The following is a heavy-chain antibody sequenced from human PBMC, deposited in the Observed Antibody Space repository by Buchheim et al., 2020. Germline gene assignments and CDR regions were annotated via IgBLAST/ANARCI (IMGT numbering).Heavy chain of an antibody. Sequence: QVQLVESGGGVVQPGRSLRLSCAASGFTFSSYAMHWVRQAPGKGLEWVAVISYDGSNKYYADSVKGRFTISRDNSKNTLYLQMNSLRAEDTAVYYCAISSSWYRFDLWGRGTL. CDR2: ISYDGSNK. D-gene: IGHD6-13*01. CDR3: AISSSWYRFDL. CDR1: GFTFSSYA. J-gene: IGHJ2*01. V-gene: IGHV3-30-3*01.